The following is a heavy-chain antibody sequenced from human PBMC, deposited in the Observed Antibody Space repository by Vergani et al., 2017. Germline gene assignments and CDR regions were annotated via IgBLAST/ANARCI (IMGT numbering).Heavy chain of an antibody. V-gene: IGHV1-69*06. CDR1: GGTFSSYA. J-gene: IGHJ3*02. CDR2: IIPIFGTA. D-gene: IGHD6-13*01. Sequence: QVQLVQSGAEVKKPGSSVKVSCKASGGTFSSYAISWVRQAPGHGLEWMGGIIPIFGTANYAQKFQGRVTITADKSTSTAYMELSSLRSEDTAVYYCSSVADISSWNAFDIWGQGTMVTV. CDR3: SSVADISSWNAFDI.